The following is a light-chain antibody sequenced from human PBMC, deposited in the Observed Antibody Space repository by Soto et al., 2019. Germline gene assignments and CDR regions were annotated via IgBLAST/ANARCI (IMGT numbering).Light chain of an antibody. CDR3: RSYTSSSSLVV. Sequence: QSALTQPASVSGSPGQSITISCTGTSSDVGGYNYVSWYQQHPGIAPKLLIYDVTIRPSGVSNRFSGSKSGNTASLTISGLQAEDEADYYCRSYTSSSSLVVFGGGTQLTV. V-gene: IGLV2-14*01. CDR1: SSDVGGYNY. CDR2: DVT. J-gene: IGLJ2*01.